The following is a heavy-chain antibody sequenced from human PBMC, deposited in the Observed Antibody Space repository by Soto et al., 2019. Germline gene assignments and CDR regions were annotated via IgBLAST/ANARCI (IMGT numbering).Heavy chain of an antibody. Sequence: GASVKVSCKASGYAFTSYGISWVRQAPGQGLEWMGWISAYNGNTNYAQKLQGRVTMTTDTSTSTAYMELRSPRSDDTAVYYCARDRIPIAAAGTSDYWGQGTLVTVSS. V-gene: IGHV1-18*04. D-gene: IGHD6-13*01. J-gene: IGHJ4*02. CDR3: ARDRIPIAAAGTSDY. CDR1: GYAFTSYG. CDR2: ISAYNGNT.